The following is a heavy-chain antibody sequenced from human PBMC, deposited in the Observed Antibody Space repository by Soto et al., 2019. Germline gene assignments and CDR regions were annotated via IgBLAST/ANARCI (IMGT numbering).Heavy chain of an antibody. CDR2: MNPNSGNT. J-gene: IGHJ4*02. CDR1: GYTFTSYD. D-gene: IGHD2-15*01. Sequence: QVQLVQSGAEVKKPGASVKVSCKASGYTFTSYDINWVRQATGQGLEWMGWMNPNSGNTGYAQKYQGRITTTRNTSISTADMELSSLRSEATAVYYCARERSGYFDYWGQGTLVTVSS. V-gene: IGHV1-8*01. CDR3: ARERSGYFDY.